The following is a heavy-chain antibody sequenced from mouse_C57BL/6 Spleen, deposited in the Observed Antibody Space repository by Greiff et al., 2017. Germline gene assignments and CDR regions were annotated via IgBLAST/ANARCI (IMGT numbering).Heavy chain of an antibody. D-gene: IGHD1-1*01. CDR3: TVITASYFDY. CDR2: IDPEAGGT. V-gene: IGHV1-15*01. Sequence: QVQLKQSGAELVRPGASVTLSCKASGYTFTDYEMHWVKQTPVHGLEWIGAIDPEAGGTAYNQKFKGKAILTADKSSSTAYMELRSLTSEDSAVYYGTVITASYFDYWGQGTTLTVSS. J-gene: IGHJ2*01. CDR1: GYTFTDYE.